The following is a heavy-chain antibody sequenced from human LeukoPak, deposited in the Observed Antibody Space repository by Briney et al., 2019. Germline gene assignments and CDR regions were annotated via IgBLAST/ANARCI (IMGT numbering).Heavy chain of an antibody. J-gene: IGHJ4*02. Sequence: PGASLRLSCAASGFTFSNYAMSWVRQAPGKGLEWVSAILGSGVTTYYADSVKGRFTVSRDNSKITLYLQMNTLRAEDTALYYCAKWGDYDVLTGYYVPDYWGQGTLVTVSS. CDR3: AKWGDYDVLTGYYVPDY. CDR1: GFTFSNYA. D-gene: IGHD3-9*01. V-gene: IGHV3-23*01. CDR2: ILGSGVTT.